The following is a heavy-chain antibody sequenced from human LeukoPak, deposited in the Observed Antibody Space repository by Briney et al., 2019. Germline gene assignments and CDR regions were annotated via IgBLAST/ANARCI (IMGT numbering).Heavy chain of an antibody. CDR3: AKGPGGYDYYFDY. J-gene: IGHJ4*02. CDR2: IRYDGSNK. D-gene: IGHD5-12*01. V-gene: IGHV3-30*02. Sequence: GGSLRLSCAASGFTFSSYGMHWVRQAPGKGLEWVAFIRYDGSNKYYADSVKGRFTISRDNSKNTLYLQVNSLRAEDTAVYYCAKGPGGYDYYFDYWGQGTLVTVSS. CDR1: GFTFSSYG.